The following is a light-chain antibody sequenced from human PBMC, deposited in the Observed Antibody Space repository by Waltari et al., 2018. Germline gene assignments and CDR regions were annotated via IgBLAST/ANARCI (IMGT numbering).Light chain of an antibody. CDR3: QQYYTSPLT. V-gene: IGKV4-1*01. CDR2: WAS. J-gene: IGKJ4*01. Sequence: DIVMTQSPESLAVSLGEMATITCRSSESLLYTSNNQNFLAWYQRKAGQPPKLLFYWASVRESGVPDRFSASGSGTDFILSISSLQAEDVAVYYCQQYYTSPLTFGGGTKVEIK. CDR1: ESLLYTSNNQNF.